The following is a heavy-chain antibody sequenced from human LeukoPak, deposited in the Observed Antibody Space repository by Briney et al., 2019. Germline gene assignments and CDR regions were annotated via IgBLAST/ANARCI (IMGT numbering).Heavy chain of an antibody. CDR3: ARAPVPSYYDFWSGDDY. CDR2: INDSGST. CDR1: GGSFSGYY. D-gene: IGHD3-3*01. J-gene: IGHJ4*02. V-gene: IGHV4-34*01. Sequence: SETLSLTCAVYGGSFSGYYWSWIRQPPGKGLEWIGEINDSGSTNYNPSLKSRVTISVDTSKNQFSLKLSSVTAADTAVYYCARAPVPSYYDFWSGDDYWGQGTLVTVSS.